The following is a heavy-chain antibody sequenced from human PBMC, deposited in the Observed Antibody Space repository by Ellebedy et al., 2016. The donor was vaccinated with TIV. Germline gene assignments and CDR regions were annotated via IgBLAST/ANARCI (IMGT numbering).Heavy chain of an antibody. V-gene: IGHV4-39*07. Sequence: MPSETLSLTSTVSGDSINSTNYFWGWIRQPPGKGLEWIGSIFYSGNTYYNPSLKSRATISVDTSKNQFSLELSSVTAADTAVYYCARAAGMMMFLRTPAYFDYWGQGTLVTVSS. CDR1: GDSINSTNYF. CDR2: IFYSGNT. CDR3: ARAAGMMMFLRTPAYFDY. J-gene: IGHJ4*02. D-gene: IGHD3-16*01.